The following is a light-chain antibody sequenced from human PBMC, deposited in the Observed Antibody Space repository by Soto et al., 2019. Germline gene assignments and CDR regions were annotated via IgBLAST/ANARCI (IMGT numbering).Light chain of an antibody. Sequence: QSALTQPPSVSGSPGQSVANSCTGTSSDVGSYNRVAWYQQPPGTAPKLMIYEVSNRPSGVPDRFSGSKSGNTASLTISGLQAEDEADYYCSSFTSSSTYVFGTGTKVTVL. J-gene: IGLJ1*01. CDR2: EVS. V-gene: IGLV2-18*02. CDR3: SSFTSSSTYV. CDR1: SSDVGSYNR.